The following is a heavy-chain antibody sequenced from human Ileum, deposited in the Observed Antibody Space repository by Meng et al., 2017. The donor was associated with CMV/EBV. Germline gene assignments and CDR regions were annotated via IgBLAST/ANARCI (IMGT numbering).Heavy chain of an antibody. J-gene: IGHJ4*02. Sequence: GESLKISCAASGFTFSDYWMHWVRQAPGKGLLWVSRISSDGSVTTYADSVRGRFTISRDNAKNTLHLQMNTLRVEDTAVYYCARTPVACSSSSCYYSDYWGQGTLVNVAS. CDR1: GFTFSDYW. CDR2: ISSDGSVT. D-gene: IGHD2-2*01. CDR3: ARTPVACSSSSCYYSDY. V-gene: IGHV3-74*01.